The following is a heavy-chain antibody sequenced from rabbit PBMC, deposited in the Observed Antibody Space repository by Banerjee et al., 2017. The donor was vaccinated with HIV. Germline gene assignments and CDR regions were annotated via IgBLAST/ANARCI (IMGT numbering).Heavy chain of an antibody. D-gene: IGHD4-2*01. CDR3: ARGGGNDGGKEL. CDR1: GFSFSNGYV. V-gene: IGHV1S45*01. J-gene: IGHJ4*01. Sequence: QEQLEESGGDLVKPEGSLTLTCTASGFSFSNGYVMCWVRQAPGKGLEWIACINTISGDTVYATWAKGRFTISKASWTTVTLQMTSLTAADTATYFCARGGGNDGGKELWGQGTLVTVS. CDR2: INTISGDT.